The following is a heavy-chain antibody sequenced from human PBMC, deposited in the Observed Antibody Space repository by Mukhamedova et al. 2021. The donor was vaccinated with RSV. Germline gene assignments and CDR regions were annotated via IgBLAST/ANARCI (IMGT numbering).Heavy chain of an antibody. D-gene: IGHD6-13*01. Sequence: RQPPGKGLEWIGEMYHSGSTNYNPSLKSRVSISVDKSKNQFSLKVISVTAAYTAVYYCARDLGSSWHSHPYFDFWGQRTLVTVSS. J-gene: IGHJ4*02. CDR2: MYHSGST. CDR3: ARDLGSSWHSHPYFDF. V-gene: IGHV4-4*02.